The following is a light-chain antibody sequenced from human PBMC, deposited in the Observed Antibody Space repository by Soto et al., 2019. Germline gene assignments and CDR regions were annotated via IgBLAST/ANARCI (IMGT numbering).Light chain of an antibody. Sequence: EVGMSQSPATLSLSPGERATLSCRASQSVSSNLAWYQQKPGQAPRLLIYGASTRATGVPARFSGSGSGTEFTLTVTSLYSEDFAVYFCQQYDNWPPITFGQGTRLEIK. V-gene: IGKV3-15*01. CDR1: QSVSSN. CDR3: QQYDNWPPIT. J-gene: IGKJ5*01. CDR2: GAS.